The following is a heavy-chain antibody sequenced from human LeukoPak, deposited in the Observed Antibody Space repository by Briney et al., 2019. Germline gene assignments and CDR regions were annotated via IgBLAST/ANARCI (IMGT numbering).Heavy chain of an antibody. CDR2: INHSGST. CDR3: ARGIRSYYYYGMDV. CDR1: GGSFSGYY. Sequence: SQTLSLTCAVYGGSFSGYYWSWIRQPPGKGLEWIGEINHSGSTNYNPSLKSRVTISVDTSKNQFSLKLSSVTAADTAVYYCARGIRSYYYYGMDVWGQGTTVTVSS. V-gene: IGHV4-34*01. D-gene: IGHD3-3*02. J-gene: IGHJ6*02.